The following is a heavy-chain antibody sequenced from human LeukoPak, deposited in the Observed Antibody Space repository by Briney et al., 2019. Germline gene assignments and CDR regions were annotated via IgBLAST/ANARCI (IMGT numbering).Heavy chain of an antibody. J-gene: IGHJ4*02. CDR2: IYYSGST. CDR3: ARGTSNTAWHWVY. CDR1: GGTIRSYY. V-gene: IGHV4-59*01. D-gene: IGHD1-1*01. Sequence: SETLSLTRNVSGGTIRSYYWTWIRQPPGKGLEWIGYIYYSGSTTYNPSLKSRVTISVDTSKNQYSLKLSSVTAADTAMYYCARGTSNTAWHWVYWGQGTLVTVSS.